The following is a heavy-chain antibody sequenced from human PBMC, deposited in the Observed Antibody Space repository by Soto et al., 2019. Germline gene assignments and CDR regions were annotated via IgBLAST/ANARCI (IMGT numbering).Heavy chain of an antibody. CDR3: ARERLNTGWYGFDH. Sequence: QVQLVQSGGEVKKPGASVKVSCKTSGYTFSNYDFSWVRQAPGQGLEWMGWVSNKTGVTNYAEKFRDRVTMTTDISTNTIYMESRSLRSDDPAVYFCARERLNTGWYGFDHWGQGTQVTVSS. J-gene: IGHJ4*02. CDR1: GYTFSNYD. CDR2: VSNKTGVT. V-gene: IGHV1-18*04. D-gene: IGHD6-19*01.